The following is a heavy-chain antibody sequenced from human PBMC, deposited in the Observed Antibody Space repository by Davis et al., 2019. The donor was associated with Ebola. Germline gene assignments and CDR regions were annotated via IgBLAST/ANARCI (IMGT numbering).Heavy chain of an antibody. CDR2: LSGSGGST. V-gene: IGHV3-23*01. CDR3: AKGRVVVVATGFDY. CDR1: GFTFSSYA. D-gene: IGHD2-15*01. Sequence: GESLKISCAASGFTFSSYAMSWVRQAPGKGLEWVSGLSGSGGSTYYADSVKGRFTISRDNSKNTLYLQMNSLRAEDTAVYYCAKGRVVVVATGFDYWGQGTLVTVSS. J-gene: IGHJ4*02.